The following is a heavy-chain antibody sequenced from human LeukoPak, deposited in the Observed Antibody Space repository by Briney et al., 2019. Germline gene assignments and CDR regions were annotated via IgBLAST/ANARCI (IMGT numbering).Heavy chain of an antibody. Sequence: PGGSLRLSCAASGFTFSDYYMSWIRQAPGKGLEWASYISSSGSTTYYADSVKGRFTISRDNSKNTLYLQMNSLRAEDTAVYYCAKDHYYDSSGYYGGFRYYFDYWGQGTLVTVSS. CDR1: GFTFSDYY. CDR3: AKDHYYDSSGYYGGFRYYFDY. CDR2: ISSSGSTT. J-gene: IGHJ4*02. V-gene: IGHV3-11*01. D-gene: IGHD3-22*01.